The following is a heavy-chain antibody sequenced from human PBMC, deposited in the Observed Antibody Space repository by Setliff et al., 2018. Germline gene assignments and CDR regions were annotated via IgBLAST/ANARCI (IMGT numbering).Heavy chain of an antibody. CDR3: AGGAFGSRWYVRPWFDP. CDR1: GDSFSGYF. D-gene: IGHD6-13*01. J-gene: IGHJ5*02. V-gene: IGHV4-34*01. Sequence: SETLSLTCAVYGDSFSGYFWTWIRQPPGKGLEWIGDIDQSGSTNYNPSLKSRLTISVDTSKNQFSLRLSSVTAADTAVYYCAGGAFGSRWYVRPWFDPWGQGTLVTVS. CDR2: IDQSGST.